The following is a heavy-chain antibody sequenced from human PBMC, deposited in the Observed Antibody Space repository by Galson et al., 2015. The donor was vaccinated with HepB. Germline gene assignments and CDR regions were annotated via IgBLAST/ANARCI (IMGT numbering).Heavy chain of an antibody. CDR3: ARDRGYYGSGRITKHYYYYYGMDV. D-gene: IGHD3-10*01. Sequence: SLRLSCAASGFTFSSYGMHWVRQAPGKGLEWEAVIWYDGSNKYYADSVKGRFTISRDNSKNTLYLQMNSLRAEDTAVYYCARDRGYYGSGRITKHYYYYYGMDVWGQGTTVTVSS. J-gene: IGHJ6*02. CDR2: IWYDGSNK. CDR1: GFTFSSYG. V-gene: IGHV3-33*01.